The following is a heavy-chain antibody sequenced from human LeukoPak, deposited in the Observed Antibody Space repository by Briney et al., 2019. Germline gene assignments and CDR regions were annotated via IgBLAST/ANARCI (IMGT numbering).Heavy chain of an antibody. J-gene: IGHJ4*02. Sequence: PSQTLSLTCTVSGGSISSGGYYWSWIRQHPGKGLEWIVYIYYSGSTYYNPSLKSRVTISVDTSKNQFSLKLSSVTAADTAVYYCARVVGSPYCSGGSCYPGETYFDYWGQGTLVTVSS. CDR1: GGSISSGGYY. V-gene: IGHV4-31*03. CDR3: ARVVGSPYCSGGSCYPGETYFDY. D-gene: IGHD2-15*01. CDR2: IYYSGST.